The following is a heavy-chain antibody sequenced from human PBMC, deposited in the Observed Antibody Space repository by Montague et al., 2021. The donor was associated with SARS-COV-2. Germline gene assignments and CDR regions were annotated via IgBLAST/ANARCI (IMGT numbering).Heavy chain of an antibody. CDR3: ARDLRDYDILTGYL. D-gene: IGHD3-9*01. CDR2: ITSSGSTI. J-gene: IGHJ4*02. V-gene: IGHV3-48*03. CDR1: GFTFSSYE. Sequence: SLSLSWAASGFTFSSYEMNWVRQAPGKGLEWVSYITSSGSTIYYADSVKGRFTISRDNAKNSLFLQMNSLRAEDTAVYYCARDLRDYDILTGYLWGQGTLVTVSS.